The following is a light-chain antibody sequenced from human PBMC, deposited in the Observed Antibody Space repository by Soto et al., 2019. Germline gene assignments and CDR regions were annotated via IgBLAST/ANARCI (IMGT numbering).Light chain of an antibody. CDR2: AAS. J-gene: IGKJ4*01. CDR3: QQTSNTLGT. Sequence: IQMTQSPSSLSASLGDRVTITCRASQRISNYLNWYQQKPGKAPKLLISAASNLQSGVPSRFSGSGSGTDFTLTINTLQPDDSATSYCQQTSNTLGTFGGGTKVEIK. V-gene: IGKV1-39*01. CDR1: QRISNY.